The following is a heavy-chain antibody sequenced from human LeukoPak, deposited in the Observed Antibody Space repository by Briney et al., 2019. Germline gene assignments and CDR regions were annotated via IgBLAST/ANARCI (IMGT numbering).Heavy chain of an antibody. Sequence: SVEVSCKASGGTFSSYAISWVRQAPGQGLEWMGGIIPIFGTANYAQKFQGRVTITADKSTSTAYMELSSLRSEDTAVYYCARKAMYRGVLRDYFDYWGQGTLVTVSS. CDR3: ARKAMYRGVLRDYFDY. D-gene: IGHD3-10*01. CDR1: GGTFSSYA. V-gene: IGHV1-69*06. CDR2: IIPIFGTA. J-gene: IGHJ4*02.